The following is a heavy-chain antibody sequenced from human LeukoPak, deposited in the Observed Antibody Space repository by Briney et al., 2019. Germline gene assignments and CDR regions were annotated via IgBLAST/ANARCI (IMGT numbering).Heavy chain of an antibody. D-gene: IGHD6-13*01. Sequence: PGESLKISCKGSGYSFTSYWIGWVRQMPGKGLEWMGIIYPGDSDTRYSPSFQGQVTISADKSISTAYLQWSSLKASDTAMYYCARLNEGGLGASSSWYYFDYWGQGTLVTVSS. J-gene: IGHJ4*02. CDR1: GYSFTSYW. CDR2: IYPGDSDT. CDR3: ARLNEGGLGASSSWYYFDY. V-gene: IGHV5-51*01.